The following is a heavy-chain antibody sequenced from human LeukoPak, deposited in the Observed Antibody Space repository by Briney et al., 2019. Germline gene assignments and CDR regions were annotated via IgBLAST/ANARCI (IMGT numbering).Heavy chain of an antibody. CDR1: GYTFTGYY. CDR3: ARDPGGYPHYFDY. CDR2: INPNSGGT. J-gene: IGHJ4*02. D-gene: IGHD3-22*01. Sequence: ASVKVSCKASGYTFTGYYMHWVRQAPGQGLEWMGWINPNSGGTNYAQKFQGWVTMTRDTSISTAYMELSRLRSDDTAVYYCARDPGGYPHYFDYWGQGTLVTVSS. V-gene: IGHV1-2*04.